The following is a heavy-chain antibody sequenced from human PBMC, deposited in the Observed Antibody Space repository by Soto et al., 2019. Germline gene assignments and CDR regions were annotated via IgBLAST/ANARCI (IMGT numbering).Heavy chain of an antibody. CDR1: GFSFSTYS. CDR3: ARGGSSSDNGMDV. V-gene: IGHV3-48*02. D-gene: IGHD6-6*01. CDR2: ISSRSYTI. J-gene: IGHJ6*02. Sequence: EVQLVESGGGWVQPGGSLRLSCAASGFSFSTYSMNWVRQAPGKGLEWVSYISSRSYTIYYVDSVKGRFTISIDNAKNSLYLQMNSLRDEDTAVYYCARGGSSSDNGMDVWGQGTTVTVSS.